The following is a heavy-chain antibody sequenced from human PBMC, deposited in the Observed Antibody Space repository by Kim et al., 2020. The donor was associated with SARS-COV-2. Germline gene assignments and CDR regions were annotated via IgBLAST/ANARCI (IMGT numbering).Heavy chain of an antibody. CDR3: ARGGGILAV. V-gene: IGHV1-8*02. CDR1: GYTFTNYH. J-gene: IGHJ4*02. D-gene: IGHD3-16*01. Sequence: ASVKVSCKASGYTFTNYHINWVRQATGQGLEWMGWMDPNSGDTGYTQKFQGRVTMTRDSSIRTVYMELSSLTSEDTAVYYCARGGGILAVWGQGTLVTVS. CDR2: MDPNSGDT.